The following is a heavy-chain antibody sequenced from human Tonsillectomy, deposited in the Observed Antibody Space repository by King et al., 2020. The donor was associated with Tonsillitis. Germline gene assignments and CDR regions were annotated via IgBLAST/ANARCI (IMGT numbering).Heavy chain of an antibody. CDR3: TREPHIGFDY. J-gene: IGHJ4*02. CDR1: GFTFSSYA. V-gene: IGHV3-30*04. CDR2: ISYDGSNK. Sequence: VQLVESGGGVVQPGRSLRLSCAASGFTFSSYAMHWVRQTPGKGLEWVTIISYDGSNKYYADSVKGRFTISRDNSKNTLYLQMNSLRVEDTAVYYCTREPHIGFDYGGQGTLVTVSS.